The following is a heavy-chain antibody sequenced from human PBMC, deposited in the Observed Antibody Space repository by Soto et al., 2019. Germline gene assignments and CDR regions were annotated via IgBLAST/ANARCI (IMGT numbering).Heavy chain of an antibody. CDR3: AKGQHCSSTSCYFYYYGVDV. CDR1: GFTFSTYG. D-gene: IGHD2-2*01. J-gene: IGHJ6*02. Sequence: QVQLVESGGGVVQPGRSLRLSCAASGFTFSTYGMHWVRQAPGKGLEWVAVISYDGSNKFYADSVKGRLTISRDNSXXTXYXLMNSLRAEDTAVYYCAKGQHCSSTSCYFYYYGVDVWGQGTTVAVSS. CDR2: ISYDGSNK. V-gene: IGHV3-30*18.